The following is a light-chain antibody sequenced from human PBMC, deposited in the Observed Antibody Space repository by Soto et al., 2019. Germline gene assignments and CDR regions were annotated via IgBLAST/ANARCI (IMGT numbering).Light chain of an antibody. J-gene: IGKJ1*01. CDR3: QQYGISPRT. CDR2: GAS. CDR1: QSVSSSY. Sequence: ENVLTQSPGALSLSLGERATLSLGASQSVSSSYLAWYQQKPGQSPRLLIYGASTRATDIPNRFSGSGSGTDFTLTISRLEPEDCAVYYCQQYGISPRTFGQGTKAEIK. V-gene: IGKV3-20*01.